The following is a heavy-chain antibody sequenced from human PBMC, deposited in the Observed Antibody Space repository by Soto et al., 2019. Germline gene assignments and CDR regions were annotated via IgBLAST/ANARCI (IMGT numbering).Heavy chain of an antibody. V-gene: IGHV3-30*03. J-gene: IGHJ2*01. CDR1: TISSHG. Sequence: TISSHGMHWVRQAPGKGLEWVAVISYDGKQTYYADSVKGRFTISKDKSKRTLFLQMNSLRVDDTAVYYCARDGWGSNWYFDLWGRGTLVTVSS. D-gene: IGHD3-16*01. CDR3: ARDGWGSNWYFDL. CDR2: ISYDGKQT.